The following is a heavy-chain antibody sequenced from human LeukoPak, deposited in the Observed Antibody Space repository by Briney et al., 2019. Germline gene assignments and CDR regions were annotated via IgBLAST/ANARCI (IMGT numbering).Heavy chain of an antibody. V-gene: IGHV1-8*02. CDR2: MNPNSGNT. Sequence: ASVKVSCKASGYTFTSYYMHWVRQATGQGPEWMGWMNPNSGNTGYAQKFQGRVTMTRNTSISTAYMELSSLRSEDTAVYYCARALAPDYYYYYMDVWGKGTTVTISS. CDR1: GYTFTSYY. J-gene: IGHJ6*03. CDR3: ARALAPDYYYYYMDV.